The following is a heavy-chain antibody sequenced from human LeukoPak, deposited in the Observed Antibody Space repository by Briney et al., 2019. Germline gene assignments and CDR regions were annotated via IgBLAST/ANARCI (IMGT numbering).Heavy chain of an antibody. CDR2: IRYDGSNK. CDR3: AKDPTYYDFWSGYQRDLYYFDY. J-gene: IGHJ4*02. CDR1: GFTFSSYG. V-gene: IGHV3-30*02. Sequence: TGGSLRLSCAASGFTFSSYGMHWVRQAPGKGLEWVAFIRYDGSNKYYADSVKGRFTISRDNSKNTLYLQMNSLRAEDTAVYYCAKDPTYYDFWSGYQRDLYYFDYWGQGTLVTVSS. D-gene: IGHD3-3*01.